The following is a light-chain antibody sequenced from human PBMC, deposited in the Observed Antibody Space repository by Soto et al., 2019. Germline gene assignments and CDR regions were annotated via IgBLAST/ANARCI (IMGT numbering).Light chain of an antibody. Sequence: EIVLTQSPGTLSLSPGERATLSCRASQSVSSSFLAWYQQKPGQAPRLLIYGASSRATGIPDRFSGSGSGTDFTLTMSRLEPEDVAVYYCQQYRSSPLTFGGGTKVEIK. CDR1: QSVSSSF. V-gene: IGKV3-20*01. CDR2: GAS. J-gene: IGKJ4*01. CDR3: QQYRSSPLT.